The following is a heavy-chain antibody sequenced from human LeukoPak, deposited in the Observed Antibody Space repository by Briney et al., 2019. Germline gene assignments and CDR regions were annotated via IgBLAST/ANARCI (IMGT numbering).Heavy chain of an antibody. CDR2: IYHSGST. CDR3: ARARRNPYYYYGMDV. Sequence: SETLSLTCAVSGGSISSGGYSWSWIRQPPGKGLEWIGHIYHSGSTYYNPSLKSRVTISVDRSKNQFSLKLSSVTAADTAVYYCARARRNPYYYYGMDVWGQGTTVTVSS. D-gene: IGHD1-14*01. CDR1: GGSISSGGYS. J-gene: IGHJ6*02. V-gene: IGHV4-30-2*01.